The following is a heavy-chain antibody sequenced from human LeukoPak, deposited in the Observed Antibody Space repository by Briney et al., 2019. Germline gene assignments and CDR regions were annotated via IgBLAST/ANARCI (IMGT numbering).Heavy chain of an antibody. CDR3: ARHLRSGNLWFGEHNGVDY. D-gene: IGHD3-10*01. Sequence: PSETLSLTXAVSGYSISSGYYWGWIRQPPRKGLEWIGSIYHSGSTYYNPSLKSRVTISVDTSKNQFSLKLSSVTAADTAVYYCARHLRSGNLWFGEHNGVDYWGQGTLVTVSS. V-gene: IGHV4-38-2*01. CDR2: IYHSGST. CDR1: GYSISSGYY. J-gene: IGHJ4*02.